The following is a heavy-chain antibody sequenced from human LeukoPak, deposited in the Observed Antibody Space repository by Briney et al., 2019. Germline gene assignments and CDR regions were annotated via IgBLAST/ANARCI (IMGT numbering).Heavy chain of an antibody. Sequence: PGGSLRLSCAASGFTFSTYAMSWVRQAPGKGLEWVSAISGGGDSTSYADSVKGRFTISRDNSKNTLYLQINSLRAEGPAIYYCAKESGSYYGNFDYWGQETLVTVSS. J-gene: IGHJ4*02. D-gene: IGHD1-26*01. V-gene: IGHV3-23*01. CDR1: GFTFSTYA. CDR2: ISGGGDST. CDR3: AKESGSYYGNFDY.